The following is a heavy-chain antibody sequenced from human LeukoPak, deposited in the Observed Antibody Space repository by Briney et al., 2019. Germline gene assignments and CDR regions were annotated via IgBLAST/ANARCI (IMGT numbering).Heavy chain of an antibody. D-gene: IGHD1-1*01. J-gene: IGHJ5*02. CDR1: GFTFSSYE. CDR3: AREPPRERWFDT. CDR2: ISSSGSTI. Sequence: QPGGSLRLSCAASGFTFSSYEMNWVRQAPGKGLPWVSYISSSGSTIYYADSVRGRFTISRDNAKNSLYLQMNSLRGEDTAVYYCAREPPRERWFDTWGQGSLVTVYS. V-gene: IGHV3-48*03.